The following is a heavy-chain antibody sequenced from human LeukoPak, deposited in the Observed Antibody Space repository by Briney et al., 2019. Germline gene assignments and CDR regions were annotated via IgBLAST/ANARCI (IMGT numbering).Heavy chain of an antibody. V-gene: IGHV3-23*01. CDR1: GFIFSSYA. J-gene: IGHJ4*02. D-gene: IGHD6-13*01. CDR3: AKATTAGYSSSWYVY. Sequence: GGSLRLSCAASGFIFSSYAMSWVRQAPGKGLEWVSAISGSGGSTYYADSVKGRFTISRDNSKNTLYLQMNSLRAEDTAVYYCAKATTAGYSSSWYVYWGQGTLVTVSS. CDR2: ISGSGGST.